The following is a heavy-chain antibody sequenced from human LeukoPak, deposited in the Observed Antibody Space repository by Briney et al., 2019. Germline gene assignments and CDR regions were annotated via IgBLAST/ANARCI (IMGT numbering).Heavy chain of an antibody. D-gene: IGHD4-23*01. Sequence: SETLSLTCAVYGGSFSGYYWSWIRQPPGKGLEWIGEINHSGSTNYNPSLKSRVTISVDTSKNQFSLKLSSVTAADTSVYYCARRLVGTPDYFDYWGQGTLVTVSS. CDR1: GGSFSGYY. CDR2: INHSGST. J-gene: IGHJ4*02. CDR3: ARRLVGTPDYFDY. V-gene: IGHV4-34*01.